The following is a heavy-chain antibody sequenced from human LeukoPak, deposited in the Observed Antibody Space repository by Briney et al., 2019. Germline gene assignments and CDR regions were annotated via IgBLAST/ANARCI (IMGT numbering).Heavy chain of an antibody. Sequence: GASVKVSCKASGYTFTSYYMRWVRQAPGQGLEWMGIINPSGGSTSYAQKFQGRVTMTRDTSTSTVYMELSSLRSEDTAVYYCARDSPSVSDSSGWLWGNYFDYWGLGTLVTVSS. V-gene: IGHV1-46*01. J-gene: IGHJ4*02. CDR2: INPSGGST. CDR1: GYTFTSYY. CDR3: ARDSPSVSDSSGWLWGNYFDY. D-gene: IGHD6-19*01.